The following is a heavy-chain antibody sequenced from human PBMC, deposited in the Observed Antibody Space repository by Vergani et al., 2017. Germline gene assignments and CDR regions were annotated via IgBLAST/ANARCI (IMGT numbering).Heavy chain of an antibody. CDR3: TKGSVYYHDSAGHGYDPYTGFDL. CDR2: ISSSGTIV. V-gene: IGHV3-11*01. CDR1: GFTFSDSY. Sequence: QVQLVESGGGLVKPGGSLRLSCAASGFTFSDSYMSWVRQAPGMGLEWVSYISSSGTIVYYADSVKGRFTISRDNAKNSLFLEMNSLRFEDTAVYFCTKGSVYYHDSAGHGYDPYTGFDLWGQGTLVTVSS. J-gene: IGHJ3*01. D-gene: IGHD5-12*01.